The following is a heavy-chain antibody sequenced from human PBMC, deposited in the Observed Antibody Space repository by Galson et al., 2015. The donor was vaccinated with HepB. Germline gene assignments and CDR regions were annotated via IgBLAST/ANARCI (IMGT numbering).Heavy chain of an antibody. CDR1: GFTFSTYA. V-gene: IGHV3-33*06. Sequence: SLRLSCAASGFTFSTYAMHWARQAPGKGLEWVAVIWYGGSNKYYADSVKGRFIISRDNSKNTLYLQMNSLRAEDTAVYYCAKAADSYDSARYYYFMDVWGRGTTVTVSS. J-gene: IGHJ6*03. D-gene: IGHD3-10*01. CDR2: IWYGGSNK. CDR3: AKAADSYDSARYYYFMDV.